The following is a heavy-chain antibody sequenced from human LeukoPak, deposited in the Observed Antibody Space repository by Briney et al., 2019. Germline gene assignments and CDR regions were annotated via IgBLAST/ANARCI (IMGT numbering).Heavy chain of an antibody. V-gene: IGHV3-30-3*01. CDR3: ARIGLDFGMGPDY. J-gene: IGHJ4*02. Sequence: PGRSLRLSCAASGFTFSSYAMHWVRQAPGKGLEWVAVISYDGSNKYYADSVKGRFTISRDNSKNTLYLQMNSLRAEDTAVYYCARIGLDFGMGPDYWGQGTLVTVSS. CDR1: GFTFSSYA. CDR2: ISYDGSNK. D-gene: IGHD1-14*01.